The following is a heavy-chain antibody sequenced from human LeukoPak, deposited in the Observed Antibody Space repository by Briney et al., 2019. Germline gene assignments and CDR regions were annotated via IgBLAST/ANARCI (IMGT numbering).Heavy chain of an antibody. J-gene: IGHJ5*02. D-gene: IGHD3-22*01. CDR3: AKWGYYDSSDPAYWFDP. CDR1: GFTFSSYG. V-gene: IGHV3-30*18. CDR2: ISYDGSNK. Sequence: GRSLRLSCAASGFTFSSYGMHWVRQAPGKGLEWVAVISYDGSNKYYADSVKGRFTISRDNSKNTLYLQMNSLRAEDTAVYYCAKWGYYDSSDPAYWFDPWGQGTLVTVSS.